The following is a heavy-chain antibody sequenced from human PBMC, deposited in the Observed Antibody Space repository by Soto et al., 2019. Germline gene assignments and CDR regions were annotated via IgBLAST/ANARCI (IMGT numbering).Heavy chain of an antibody. CDR2: IYPGDSDT. Sequence: GESLKISCKGSGYRFTSHWIGWVRQMPGKGLEWMGIIYPGDSDTRYSPSFQGQVTISADKSISTAHLQWSSLKASDTAMYYCARVGDYDSSGNYGAFDIWGQGTMVTVSS. D-gene: IGHD3-22*01. J-gene: IGHJ3*02. CDR3: ARVGDYDSSGNYGAFDI. CDR1: GYRFTSHW. V-gene: IGHV5-51*01.